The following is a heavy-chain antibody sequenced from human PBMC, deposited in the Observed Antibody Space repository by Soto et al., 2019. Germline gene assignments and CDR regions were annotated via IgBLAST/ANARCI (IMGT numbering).Heavy chain of an antibody. V-gene: IGHV3-49*04. J-gene: IGHJ3*02. Sequence: GGSLRLSCTASGFTFGDYVMRWVRQAPGKGLEWVGFIRSKAYGGTTEYAASVKGRFTISRDDSKSIAYLQMNSLKTEDTAVYYCTRDGAYYYDSSDAFDIWGQGTMVTVSS. D-gene: IGHD3-22*01. CDR3: TRDGAYYYDSSDAFDI. CDR2: IRSKAYGGTT. CDR1: GFTFGDYV.